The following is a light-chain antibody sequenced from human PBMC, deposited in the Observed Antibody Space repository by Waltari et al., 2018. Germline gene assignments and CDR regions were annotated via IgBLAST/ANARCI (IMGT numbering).Light chain of an antibody. CDR2: AAS. CDR3: QQSYTSPQFT. CDR1: QNIGIY. J-gene: IGKJ3*01. V-gene: IGKV1-39*01. Sequence: DIQMTQSPSSLSASVGDRVTITCRASQNIGIYLNWYQHKPGKAPNLLIYAASSTQSGVPSRFSGSGSGTDFTLTISNLQPADFATYYCQQSYTSPQFTF.